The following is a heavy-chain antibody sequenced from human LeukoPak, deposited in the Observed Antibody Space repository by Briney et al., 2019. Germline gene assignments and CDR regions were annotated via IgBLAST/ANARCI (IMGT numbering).Heavy chain of an antibody. CDR2: IRYDGSNK. Sequence: GGSLRLSCAASGFTFSSYGMHWVRQAPGKGLEWVAFIRYDGSNKYYADSVKGRFTISRDNPKNTLYLQMNSLRAEDTAVYYCAKDLGYCSSTSCFDYWGQGTLVTVSS. CDR1: GFTFSSYG. J-gene: IGHJ4*02. V-gene: IGHV3-30*02. D-gene: IGHD2-2*01. CDR3: AKDLGYCSSTSCFDY.